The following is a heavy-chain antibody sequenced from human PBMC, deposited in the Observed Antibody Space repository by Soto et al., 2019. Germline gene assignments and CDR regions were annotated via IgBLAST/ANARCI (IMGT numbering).Heavy chain of an antibody. Sequence: GASVEVSCTACGGTFSSYAISWVRQAPGQGLEWMGGIIPIFGTANYAQKFQGRVTITADKSTSTAYMELSSLRSEDTAVYYCARVGDSSGWYGYWGQGTLVTVSS. V-gene: IGHV1-69*06. CDR3: ARVGDSSGWYGY. D-gene: IGHD6-19*01. J-gene: IGHJ4*02. CDR1: GGTFSSYA. CDR2: IIPIFGTA.